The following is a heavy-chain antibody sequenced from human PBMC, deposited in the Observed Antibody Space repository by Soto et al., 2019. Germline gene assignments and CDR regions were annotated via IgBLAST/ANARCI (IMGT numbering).Heavy chain of an antibody. CDR3: ARDREDGSGTKYNWFDS. D-gene: IGHD3-10*01. V-gene: IGHV1-69*13. CDR2: TIPIFDTP. Sequence: SVKVSCKASGGTFGNYGISWLRQAPGQGLEWMGGTIPIFDTPHYAQKFRDRVTITADATSTAYMELTSLTSEDTATYYCARDREDGSGTKYNWFDSWGQGTLVTAPQ. J-gene: IGHJ5*01. CDR1: GGTFGNYG.